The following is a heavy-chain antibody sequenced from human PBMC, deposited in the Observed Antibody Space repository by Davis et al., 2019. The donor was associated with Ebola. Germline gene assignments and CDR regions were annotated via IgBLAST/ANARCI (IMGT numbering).Heavy chain of an antibody. J-gene: IGHJ5*02. CDR1: GGSISSDNW. CDR3: ARDQQGRNWFDP. V-gene: IGHV4-4*02. Sequence: GSLRLSCDVSGGSISSDNWWNWVRQPPGKGLEWIGEIYHSGSTNYNPSLKSRVTISVDRSKNQFSLKLSSVTAADTAVYYCARDQQGRNWFDPWGQGTLVTVSS. CDR2: IYHSGST.